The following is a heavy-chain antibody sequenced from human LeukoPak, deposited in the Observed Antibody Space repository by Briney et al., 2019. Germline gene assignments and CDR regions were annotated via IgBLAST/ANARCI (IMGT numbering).Heavy chain of an antibody. V-gene: IGHV4-34*01. CDR1: GGSFSGYH. D-gene: IGHD3-3*01. J-gene: IGHJ4*02. CDR3: ASPFLTNDY. CDR2: INHSGST. Sequence: SETLSLTCAVYGGSFSGYHWSWIRQPPGKGLEWIGEINHSGSTNYNPSLKSRVTISVDTSKNQFSLKLSSVTAADTAVYYCASPFLTNDYWGQGTLVTVSS.